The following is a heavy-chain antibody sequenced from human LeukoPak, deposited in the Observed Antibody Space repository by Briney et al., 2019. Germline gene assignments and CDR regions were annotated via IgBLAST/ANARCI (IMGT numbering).Heavy chain of an antibody. CDR3: ARVLQQYCSGGSCYYGVGY. CDR2: MNPNSGNT. D-gene: IGHD2-15*01. V-gene: IGHV1-8*01. CDR1: GYTFTSYD. Sequence: ASVKVSCKASGYTFTSYDINWVRQAPGQGLEWMGWMNPNSGNTGYAQKFQGRVTMTRNTSISTAYMELSSLRSEDTAVYYCARVLQQYCSGGSCYYGVGYWGQGTLVTVSS. J-gene: IGHJ4*02.